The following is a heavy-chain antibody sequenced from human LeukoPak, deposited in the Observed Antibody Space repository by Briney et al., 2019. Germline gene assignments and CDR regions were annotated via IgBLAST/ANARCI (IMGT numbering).Heavy chain of an antibody. J-gene: IGHJ4*02. D-gene: IGHD5-18*01. CDR2: ISNSGSNI. V-gene: IGHV3-11*04. CDR3: AREEAFGYSYGYFFDY. Sequence: LSLTCAVYGGSFSGYYMSWIRQAPGKGLEWVAYISNSGSNIYYADSVKGRFTISRDNAKNSLYLQMNSLRAEDTAVYYCAREEAFGYSYGYFFDYWGQGTLVTVSS. CDR1: GGSFSGYY.